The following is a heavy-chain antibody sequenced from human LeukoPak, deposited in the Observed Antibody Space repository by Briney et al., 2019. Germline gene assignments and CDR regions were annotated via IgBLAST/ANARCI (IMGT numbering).Heavy chain of an antibody. CDR2: INEDGSTT. Sequence: PGGSLTLPCVGSGYTFSRYWMHWVRQSPGKGVVWVSRINEDGSTTDYADSVKGRFTISRDNAKNTLSLQMNSLRAEDTAVYYCTRDTFGGDDFWGQGTLVTVSS. CDR3: TRDTFGGDDF. CDR1: GYTFSRYW. J-gene: IGHJ4*02. D-gene: IGHD3-16*01. V-gene: IGHV3-74*01.